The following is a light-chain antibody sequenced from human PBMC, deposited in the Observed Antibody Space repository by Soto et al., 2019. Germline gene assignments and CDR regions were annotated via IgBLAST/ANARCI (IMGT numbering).Light chain of an antibody. Sequence: EIVMTQSPATLSVSPGERATLSCRASQSVSNNLAWYQKKPGQAPRLLIYGASNRATGIPARFSGSGSGTEFTITISSLQSEDFAFYYCQQYNNWWTFGQGTRVDIK. V-gene: IGKV3-15*01. CDR2: GAS. J-gene: IGKJ1*01. CDR1: QSVSNN. CDR3: QQYNNWWT.